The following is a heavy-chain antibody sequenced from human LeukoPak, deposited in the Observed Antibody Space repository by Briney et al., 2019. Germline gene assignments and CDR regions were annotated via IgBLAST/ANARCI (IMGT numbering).Heavy chain of an antibody. V-gene: IGHV3-30-3*01. J-gene: IGHJ4*02. CDR1: GFTFSSYA. CDR3: AGDDSSGYFFDF. Sequence: GGSLRLSCAASGFTFSSYAMHWVRQAPGKGLEWVAVISYDGSNKYYADSVKGRFTISRDNSKNSLYLQMNSLRAEDTAMYFCAGDDSSGYFFDFWGQETLVTVSS. D-gene: IGHD3-22*01. CDR2: ISYDGSNK.